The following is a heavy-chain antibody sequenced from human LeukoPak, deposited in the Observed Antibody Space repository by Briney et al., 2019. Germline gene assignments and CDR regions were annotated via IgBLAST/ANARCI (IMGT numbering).Heavy chain of an antibody. D-gene: IGHD2-2*01. CDR1: GGSISSYY. J-gene: IGHJ3*02. CDR2: IYYSGST. Sequence: SETLSLTCTVSGGSISSYYWSWLRQPPGKGLEWIGYIYYSGSTNYNPSLKSRVTISVDTSKNQFSLKLSSVTAADTAVYYCARSNYCSSTTCPIGTDAFDIWGQGTMVTVSS. CDR3: ARSNYCSSTTCPIGTDAFDI. V-gene: IGHV4-59*01.